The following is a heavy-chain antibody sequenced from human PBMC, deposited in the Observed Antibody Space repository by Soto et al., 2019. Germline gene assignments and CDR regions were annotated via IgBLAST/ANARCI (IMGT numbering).Heavy chain of an antibody. Sequence: GESLKISCKGSGCSFTSYWIGWVRQMPGKGLEWMGIIYPGDSDTRYSPSFQGQVTISADKSISTAYLQWSSLKASDTAMYYCARTVYGSGTLNWFDPWGQGTLVTVSS. J-gene: IGHJ5*02. CDR1: GCSFTSYW. V-gene: IGHV5-51*01. CDR2: IYPGDSDT. D-gene: IGHD3-10*01. CDR3: ARTVYGSGTLNWFDP.